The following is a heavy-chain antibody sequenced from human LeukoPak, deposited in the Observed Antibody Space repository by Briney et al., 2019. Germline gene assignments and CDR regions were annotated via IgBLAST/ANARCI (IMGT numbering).Heavy chain of an antibody. CDR1: GGSISSHY. CDR2: IYYSGST. CDR3: ARDSCSGGSCYSDY. V-gene: IGHV4-59*11. J-gene: IGHJ4*02. D-gene: IGHD2-15*01. Sequence: SETLSLTCTVSGGSISSHYWSWIRQPPGKGLEWIGYIYYSGSTNYNPSLKSRVTISVDTSKNRFSLKLSSVTAADTAVYYCARDSCSGGSCYSDYWGQGTLVTVSS.